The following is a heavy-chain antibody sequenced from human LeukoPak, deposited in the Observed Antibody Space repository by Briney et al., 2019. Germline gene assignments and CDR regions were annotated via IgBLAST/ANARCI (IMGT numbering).Heavy chain of an antibody. CDR1: GGSISSYY. D-gene: IGHD1-26*01. CDR2: IYYSGST. CDR3: ARAIVGATHTPFYCDY. V-gene: IGHV4-59*01. Sequence: SETLSLTCTVSGGSISSYYWSWIRQPPGKGLEWIGYIYYSGSTNYNPSLKSRVTISVDTSKNQFSLKLSSVTAADTAVYYCARAIVGATHTPFYCDYWGQGTLVTVSS. J-gene: IGHJ4*02.